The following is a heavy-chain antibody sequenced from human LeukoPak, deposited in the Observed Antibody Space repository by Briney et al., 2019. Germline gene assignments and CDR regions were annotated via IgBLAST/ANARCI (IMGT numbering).Heavy chain of an antibody. CDR2: INPSGGST. V-gene: IGHV1-46*01. D-gene: IGHD5-24*01. CDR3: ARDPDGRSAFDI. J-gene: IGHJ3*02. Sequence: ASVKVSCKASGYSFTSYYMHWVRQAPGQGLEWMGIINPSGGSTSYAQKFQGRVTPTRDTSTSTVYMELSSLRSEDTAVYYCARDPDGRSAFDIWAKGQWSPSLQ. CDR1: GYSFTSYY.